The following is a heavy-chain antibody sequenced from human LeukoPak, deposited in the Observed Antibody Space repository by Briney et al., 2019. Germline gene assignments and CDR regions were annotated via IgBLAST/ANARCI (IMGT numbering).Heavy chain of an antibody. J-gene: IGHJ3*02. D-gene: IGHD5-24*01. CDR1: GYTFTDYY. Sequence: PRASVKVSCKASGYTFTDYYMHWVRQAPGQGLEWMGCINPYGGGTNYAQKFQGRVTVTRDTSISTAYLDMSRLRSDDTAVYFCARDLAFGEMVTNRGAFDIWGQGTMVTVSS. CDR3: ARDLAFGEMVTNRGAFDI. V-gene: IGHV1-2*02. CDR2: INPYGGGT.